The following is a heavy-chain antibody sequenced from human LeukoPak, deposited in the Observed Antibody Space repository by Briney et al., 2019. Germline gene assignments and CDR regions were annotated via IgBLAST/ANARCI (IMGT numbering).Heavy chain of an antibody. Sequence: SGGSLRLSCEASGFTFSNYKMNWVRQAPGKGPEWVSYISSGSDTIYYADSAKGRFTMSRDNAKNSLFLQMNSLRAEDMAVYYCARATRNGYDYWGQGTLVTVSS. J-gene: IGHJ4*02. CDR3: ARATRNGYDY. D-gene: IGHD5-24*01. CDR2: ISSGSDTI. CDR1: GFTFSNYK. V-gene: IGHV3-48*04.